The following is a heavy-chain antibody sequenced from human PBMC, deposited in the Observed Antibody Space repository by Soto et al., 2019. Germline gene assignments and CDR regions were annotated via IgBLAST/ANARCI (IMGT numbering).Heavy chain of an antibody. V-gene: IGHV4-4*02. CDR3: ARDYMVRGVMRWFDP. CDR1: GGSISSSNW. Sequence: QVQLQESGPGLVKPSGTLSLTCAVSGGSISSSNWWIWVRQPPGKGLKWIGEIYHSGSTNYNPSPKCRVTISVDKSKSQFSLKLSSVTAADTAVYYCARDYMVRGVMRWFDPWGQGTLVTVSS. J-gene: IGHJ5*02. CDR2: IYHSGST. D-gene: IGHD3-10*01.